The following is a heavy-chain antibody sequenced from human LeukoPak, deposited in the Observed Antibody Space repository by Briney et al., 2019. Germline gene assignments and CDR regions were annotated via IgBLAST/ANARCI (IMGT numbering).Heavy chain of an antibody. D-gene: IGHD5-18*01. J-gene: IGHJ3*02. CDR3: ARQVSYSNAWTTI. Sequence: AQTLSLTCTVSGGSMSNSYRSWIRQPPGKGLEWIGYISYGGDTSYNPSIKSRVTIAEDTSKNQTSLKLSSVTAADTAVYFCARQVSYSNAWTTIWGQGKMVTVSS. CDR1: GGSMSNSY. CDR2: ISYGGDT. V-gene: IGHV4-59*08.